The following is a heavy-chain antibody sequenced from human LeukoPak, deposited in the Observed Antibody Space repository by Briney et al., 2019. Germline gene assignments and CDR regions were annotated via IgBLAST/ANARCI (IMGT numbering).Heavy chain of an antibody. CDR2: FDPEDGET. Sequence: SVKVSCKVSGYTLTELSMHWVRQAPGKGLEWMGGFDPEDGETIYAQKFQGRVTMTEDTSTDTAYMELSSLRSEDTAVYYCATRGPLWFGELRGLDVWGKGTAVTISS. V-gene: IGHV1-24*01. J-gene: IGHJ6*04. D-gene: IGHD3-10*01. CDR1: GYTLTELS. CDR3: ATRGPLWFGELRGLDV.